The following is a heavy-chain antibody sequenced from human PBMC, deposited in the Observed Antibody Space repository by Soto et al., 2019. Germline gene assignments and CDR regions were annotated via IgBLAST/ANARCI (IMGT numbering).Heavy chain of an antibody. CDR3: GKILVGATGHTDADS. V-gene: IGHV4-39*01. CDR2: IDNNGVT. Sequence: LSLTCIVSGGSVYSNGHYWGWIRQPPGKGLKWIGSIDNNGVTNYNSSLKSRVTISRDTSKNQFSLRLTSVTAADTAVYYCGKILVGATGHTDADSWGQGTLGTVS. J-gene: IGHJ4*02. D-gene: IGHD2-15*01. CDR1: GGSVYSNGHY.